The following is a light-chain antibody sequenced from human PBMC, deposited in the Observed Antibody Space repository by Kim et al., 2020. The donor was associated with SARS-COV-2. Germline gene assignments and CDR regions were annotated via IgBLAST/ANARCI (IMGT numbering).Light chain of an antibody. J-gene: IGLJ2*01. CDR3: SSYTSTNTLV. V-gene: IGLV2-14*03. Sequence: GQSITFSCTGTSSDIGRYDYVYWYQQHPGKVPRVLIYDVNRRPSGVSDRFSGSKSGNTASLTISGLQTEDEADYYCSSYTSTNTLVFGGGTKVTVL. CDR2: DVN. CDR1: SSDIGRYDY.